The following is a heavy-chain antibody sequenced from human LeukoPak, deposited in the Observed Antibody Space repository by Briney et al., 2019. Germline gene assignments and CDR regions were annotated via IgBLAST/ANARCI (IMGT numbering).Heavy chain of an antibody. D-gene: IGHD4-17*01. CDR2: ISYDGSNK. CDR3: ARAPALYGDLRYYFDY. J-gene: IGHJ4*02. V-gene: IGHV3-30-3*01. CDR1: GFTFSSYA. Sequence: PGGSLRLSCAASGFTFSSYAMHWVRQAPGKGLEWVAVISYDGSNKYYADSVKGRFTISRDNSKNTLYLQMNSLRAEDTAVYYCARAPALYGDLRYYFDYWGQGTLVTVSS.